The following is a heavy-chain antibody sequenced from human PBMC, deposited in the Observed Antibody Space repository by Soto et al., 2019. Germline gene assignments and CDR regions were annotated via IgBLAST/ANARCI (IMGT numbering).Heavy chain of an antibody. D-gene: IGHD6-25*01. CDR2: IRAYNGDT. Sequence: QARLVQSGAEVKKPGASLKVSCKASGYSFTTYILTWVRQAPGQGLEWMGWIRAYNGDTKYAQKVQGRVTVTMDTSTSTAYMELRSLSSDDTAVYYCARIAAESDFAMDLWGQGTTVTVS. J-gene: IGHJ6*02. CDR3: ARIAAESDFAMDL. V-gene: IGHV1-18*04. CDR1: GYSFTTYI.